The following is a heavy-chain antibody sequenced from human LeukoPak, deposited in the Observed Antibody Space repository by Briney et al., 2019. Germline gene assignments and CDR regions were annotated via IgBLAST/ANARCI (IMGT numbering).Heavy chain of an antibody. D-gene: IGHD5-24*01. V-gene: IGHV3-21*01. J-gene: IGHJ4*02. CDR1: GFTFRTSS. CDR2: ITSSGNYI. Sequence: GGSLRLSCAASGFTFRTSSMSWVRQAPGMGLEWVSSITSSGNYIHYADSVKGRFTISRDNAKNSLYPQMNSLRAEDTAVYYCARDGDGYNLDYWGQGILVTVSS. CDR3: ARDGDGYNLDY.